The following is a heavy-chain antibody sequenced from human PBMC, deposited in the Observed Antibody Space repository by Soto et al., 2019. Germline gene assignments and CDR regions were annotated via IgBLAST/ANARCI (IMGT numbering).Heavy chain of an antibody. Sequence: ASVNVSCKASGYTFTGYYMHWVRQAPGQGLEWMGWINPNSGGTNYAQKFQGWVTMTRDTSISTAYMELSRLRSDDPAVYYCAISKSVFFSGYGSPAGYGIDVCVQGTTVTVSS. CDR2: INPNSGGT. J-gene: IGHJ6*02. D-gene: IGHD3-3*01. CDR3: AISKSVFFSGYGSPAGYGIDV. CDR1: GYTFTGYY. V-gene: IGHV1-2*04.